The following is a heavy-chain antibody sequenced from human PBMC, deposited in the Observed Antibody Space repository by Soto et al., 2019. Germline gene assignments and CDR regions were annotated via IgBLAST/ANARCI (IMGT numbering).Heavy chain of an antibody. D-gene: IGHD6-6*01. CDR2: IYYSGST. CDR3: ASVYSSSSYYYYYGMDV. J-gene: IGHJ6*02. Sequence: KSSETLSLTCTVSGGSISSGGYYWSWIRQHPGKGLEWIGYIYYSGSTYYNPSLKSRVTISVDTSKNQFSLKLSSVTAADTAVYYCASVYSSSSYYYYYGMDVWGQGTTVTVSS. V-gene: IGHV4-31*03. CDR1: GGSISSGGYY.